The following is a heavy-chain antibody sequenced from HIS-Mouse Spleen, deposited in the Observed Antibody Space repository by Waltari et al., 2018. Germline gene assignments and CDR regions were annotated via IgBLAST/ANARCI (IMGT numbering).Heavy chain of an antibody. CDR1: GFTFDDYA. D-gene: IGHD6-6*01. CDR3: VKDMRYSSSYFDY. CDR2: ISWKIGSI. J-gene: IGHJ4*02. V-gene: IGHV3-9*01. Sequence: EVQLVESGGGLVQPGRSLRLSCAASGFTFDDYAMPWVRQAPGKGLGWVEGISWKIGSIGYADSVKGRFTISRDNAKNSLYLQMNSLRAEDTALYYCVKDMRYSSSYFDYWGQGTLVTVSS.